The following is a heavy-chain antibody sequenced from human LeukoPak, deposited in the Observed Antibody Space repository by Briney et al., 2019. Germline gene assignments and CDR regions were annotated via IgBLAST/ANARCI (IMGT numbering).Heavy chain of an antibody. CDR1: GFTFRNSW. J-gene: IGHJ4*02. CDR2: IAPDGTTT. Sequence: GGSLRLSCAASGFTFRNSWMHWVRQAPGKGLAWVSRIAPDGTTTPYADSVRGRFTISRDNAKNIVFLQMNSLRADDTAVYYCVRDFRSADYWGQGILVTVSS. CDR3: VRDFRSADY. V-gene: IGHV3-74*01.